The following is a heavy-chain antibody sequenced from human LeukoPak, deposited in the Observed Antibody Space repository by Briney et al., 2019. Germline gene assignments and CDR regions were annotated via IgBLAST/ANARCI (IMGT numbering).Heavy chain of an antibody. Sequence: SHPLSLLCAISGDSVSSNSAVWDWIRQSPSRLLEWLGRTYYRSKWYNDYAGSVKNRMTINADASKNQFSLQLNSVTPEDTAVYYCTSSDWTYANVWGQGTTVTVSS. CDR3: TSSDWTYANV. J-gene: IGHJ6*02. D-gene: IGHD1-7*01. CDR2: TYYRSKWYN. CDR1: GDSVSSNSAV. V-gene: IGHV6-1*01.